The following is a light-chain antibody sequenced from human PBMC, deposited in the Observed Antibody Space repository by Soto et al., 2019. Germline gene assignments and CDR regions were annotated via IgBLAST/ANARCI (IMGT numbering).Light chain of an antibody. CDR3: QHYNSFPIT. Sequence: DIQMTQSPSSLSASLGDRVTITCQASQDIRFYLNWFHQKTGQAPKLLIYDASQLETGVPSRFSGSGSGTDFTFTITGLHPEDIGTYYCQHYNSFPITFGQGTRLDI. CDR2: DAS. J-gene: IGKJ5*01. CDR1: QDIRFY. V-gene: IGKV1-33*01.